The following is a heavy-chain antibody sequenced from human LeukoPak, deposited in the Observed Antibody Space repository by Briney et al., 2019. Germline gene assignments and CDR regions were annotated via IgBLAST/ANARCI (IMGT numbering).Heavy chain of an antibody. CDR1: GYTFTDYY. J-gene: IGHJ5*02. CDR3: ARDRNWFDP. V-gene: IGHV1-18*04. Sequence: AASVKVSCKASGYTFTDYYMHWVRQAPGQGLEWMGWISAYNGNTNYAQKLQGRVTMTTDTSTSTAYMELRSLRSDDTAVYYCARDRNWFDPWGQGTLVTVSS. CDR2: ISAYNGNT.